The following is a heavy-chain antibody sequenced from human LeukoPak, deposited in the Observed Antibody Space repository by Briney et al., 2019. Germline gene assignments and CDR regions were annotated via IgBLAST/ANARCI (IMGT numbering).Heavy chain of an antibody. CDR3: ARDQYDILTGSHDAFDI. V-gene: IGHV1-18*01. Sequence: ASVKVSCTASGYTFTSYGISWVRQAPGQGLEWMGWISAYNGNTNYAQKLQGRVTMTTDTSTSTAYMELRSLRSDDTAVYYCARDQYDILTGSHDAFDIWGQGTMVTVSS. CDR1: GYTFTSYG. CDR2: ISAYNGNT. D-gene: IGHD3-9*01. J-gene: IGHJ3*02.